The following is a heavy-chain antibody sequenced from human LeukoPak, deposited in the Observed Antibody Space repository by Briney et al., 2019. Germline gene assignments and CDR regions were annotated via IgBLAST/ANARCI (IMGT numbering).Heavy chain of an antibody. D-gene: IGHD1-26*01. Sequence: GGSLRLSCAASGFTFDDYDINWVRQAPGKGLEWVSHINWNGNTIGYADSVKGRFTISRDNAKNSVFLQMNSLRAEDTAVYYCAREGWEPDDAFDIWGQGTIVTVSS. V-gene: IGHV3-20*04. CDR3: AREGWEPDDAFDI. CDR2: INWNGNTI. CDR1: GFTFDDYD. J-gene: IGHJ3*02.